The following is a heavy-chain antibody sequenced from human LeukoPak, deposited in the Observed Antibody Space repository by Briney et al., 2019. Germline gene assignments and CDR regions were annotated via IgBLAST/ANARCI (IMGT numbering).Heavy chain of an antibody. CDR2: INPNSGGT. J-gene: IGHJ4*02. CDR3: ARDSARIAVAGTKKNPLFDY. CDR1: GYTFTGYY. D-gene: IGHD6-19*01. Sequence: GASVKVSCKASGYTFTGYYMHWVRQAPGQGLEWMGWINPNSGGTNYAQKFQGRVTMTRDTSISTAYMELSRLRSDDTAVYYCARDSARIAVAGTKKNPLFDYWGQGTLVTVSS. V-gene: IGHV1-2*02.